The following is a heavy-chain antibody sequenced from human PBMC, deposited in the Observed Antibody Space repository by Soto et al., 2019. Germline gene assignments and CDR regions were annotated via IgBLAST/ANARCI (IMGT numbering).Heavy chain of an antibody. Sequence: QVQLVQSGAEVKKPGASVKVSCKASGYTFTSYGISWVRQAPGQGLEWMGRISGYNGNTNYAQKLQGRVTMTTDTSTSTAYMELRGLRSDDTAVYYCARDRGYNWNYGWFDPWGQGTLVTVSS. J-gene: IGHJ5*02. D-gene: IGHD1-7*01. CDR3: ARDRGYNWNYGWFDP. V-gene: IGHV1-18*01. CDR2: ISGYNGNT. CDR1: GYTFTSYG.